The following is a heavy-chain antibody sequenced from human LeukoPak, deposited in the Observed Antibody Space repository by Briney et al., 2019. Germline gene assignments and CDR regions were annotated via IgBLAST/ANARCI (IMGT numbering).Heavy chain of an antibody. CDR3: ARGPYGYCSGGSCPYYFDY. Sequence: PSETLSLTCAVSGYSISSGYYWGWIRQPPGRGLEYLGNIYHSGATYYNPSLKSRVTISVDTSKNQFSLKLSSVTAADTAVYYCARGPYGYCSGGSCPYYFDYWGQGTLVTVSS. CDR2: IYHSGAT. V-gene: IGHV4-38-2*01. D-gene: IGHD2-15*01. J-gene: IGHJ4*02. CDR1: GYSISSGYY.